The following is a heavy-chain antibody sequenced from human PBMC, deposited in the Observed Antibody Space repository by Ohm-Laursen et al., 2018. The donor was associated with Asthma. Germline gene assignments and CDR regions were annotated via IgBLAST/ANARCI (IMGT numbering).Heavy chain of an antibody. Sequence: SQTLSLTCTVSGGSISSGDYYWSWIRQHPGKGLEWIGSIFDSGSTHYNPSLKSRLTLSVDTSMNQFSLRLSSVTAADTAVYYCARDAPGGSPFDSWGQGTLVSVSS. J-gene: IGHJ4*02. V-gene: IGHV4-31*03. CDR3: ARDAPGGSPFDS. CDR2: IFDSGST. D-gene: IGHD1-26*01. CDR1: GGSISSGDYY.